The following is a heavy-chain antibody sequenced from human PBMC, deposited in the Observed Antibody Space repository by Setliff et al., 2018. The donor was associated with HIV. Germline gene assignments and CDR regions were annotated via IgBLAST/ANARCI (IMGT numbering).Heavy chain of an antibody. V-gene: IGHV3-15*01. Sequence: GSLRLSCAASGFSVSDDWMSWVRQTPGKRLEWVGRIKSIISGGTTDYAAPVKGRFTISRDDSKNTLYLQLNSLKTEDTALYYCTAVREGWGQGTLVTVSS. J-gene: IGHJ4*02. CDR3: TAVREG. CDR1: GFSVSDDW. CDR2: IKSIISGGTT. D-gene: IGHD1-26*01.